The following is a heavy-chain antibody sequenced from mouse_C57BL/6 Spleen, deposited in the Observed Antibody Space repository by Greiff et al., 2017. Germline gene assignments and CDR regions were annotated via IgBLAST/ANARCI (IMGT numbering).Heavy chain of an antibody. CDR3: ARPRVTGYFDY. V-gene: IGHV5-17*01. D-gene: IGHD4-1*01. CDR2: ISSGSSTI. CDR1: GFTFSDYG. Sequence: EVQLVESGGGLVKPGGSLKLSCAASGFTFSDYGMHWVRQAPEKGLEWVAYISSGSSTIYYADTVKGRFTISRDNAKNTLFLQMTSLRSEDTAMYYCARPRVTGYFDYGDQGTTLTVSS. J-gene: IGHJ2*01.